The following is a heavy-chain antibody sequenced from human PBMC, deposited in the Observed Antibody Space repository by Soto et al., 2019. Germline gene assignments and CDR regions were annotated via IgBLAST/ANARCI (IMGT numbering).Heavy chain of an antibody. CDR1: GFSVSINY. D-gene: IGHD6-19*01. Sequence: GGSLRLSCAASGFSVSINYMTWVSQAPGKGLEWVSVIYSGGSTQYADSVKGRFTISRDSSKNTSYLQMNSLRVEDTAMYYCARDPHSSGWSHISGQGTRVTVSS. CDR2: IYSGGST. CDR3: ARDPHSSGWSHI. V-gene: IGHV3-66*01. J-gene: IGHJ3*02.